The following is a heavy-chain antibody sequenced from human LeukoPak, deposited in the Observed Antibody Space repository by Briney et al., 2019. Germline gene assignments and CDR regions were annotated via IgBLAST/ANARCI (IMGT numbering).Heavy chain of an antibody. CDR2: IYTSGST. CDR1: GGSISSYY. Sequence: SETLSLTCTVSGGSISSYYWSWIRQPAGKGLEWIGRIYTSGSTNYNPSLKSRVTMSVDTSKNQFSLKLSSVTAADTAVHYCAREPLRGNYCSSTSCYLHYYGMDVWGQGTTVTVSS. CDR3: AREPLRGNYCSSTSCYLHYYGMDV. D-gene: IGHD2-2*01. V-gene: IGHV4-4*07. J-gene: IGHJ6*02.